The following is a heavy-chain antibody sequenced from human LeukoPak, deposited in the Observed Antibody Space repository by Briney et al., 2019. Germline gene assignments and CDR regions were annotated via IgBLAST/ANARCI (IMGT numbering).Heavy chain of an antibody. CDR1: GFTFSDYY. CDR3: ARDTTYDFWSGYYYYYMDV. J-gene: IGHJ6*03. Sequence: KPGGSLRLSCAASGFTFSDYYMSWIRQAPGKGLEWVSYISSSGSTIYYADSVKGRFTISRDNAKNSLYLQMNSLRAEGTAVYYCARDTTYDFWSGYYYYYMDVWGKGTTVTVSS. CDR2: ISSSGSTI. D-gene: IGHD3-3*01. V-gene: IGHV3-11*01.